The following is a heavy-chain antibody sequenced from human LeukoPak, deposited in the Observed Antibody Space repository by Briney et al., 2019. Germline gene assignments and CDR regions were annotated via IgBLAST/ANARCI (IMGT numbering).Heavy chain of an antibody. CDR2: IGYSAGDT. CDR1: GFTASSYA. J-gene: IGHJ6*02. V-gene: IGHV3-23*01. D-gene: IGHD3-9*01. CDR3: ARDPTILTGYYTSYGMDV. Sequence: RGSMRPSCAASGFTASSYATTWDRQAAGKGLEWVSAIGYSAGDTYYADPVTGRFTISRDNSMNTLYLQMNRLRAEDTAVYYCARDPTILTGYYTSYGMDVWGQGTTVTVSS.